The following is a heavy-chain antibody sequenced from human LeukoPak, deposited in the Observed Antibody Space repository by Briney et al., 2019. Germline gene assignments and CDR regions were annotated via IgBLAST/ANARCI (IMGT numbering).Heavy chain of an antibody. CDR1: GGSISSHY. J-gene: IGHJ4*02. CDR2: IYYSGST. D-gene: IGHD3-22*01. V-gene: IGHV4-59*11. CDR3: ARDPHSGYYSIFDY. Sequence: SETLSLTCTVSGGSISSHYWSWIRQPPGKGLEWIGYIYYSGSTNYNPSLKSRVTISVDTSKNQFSLKLSSVTAADTAVYYCARDPHSGYYSIFDYWGQGTLVTVSS.